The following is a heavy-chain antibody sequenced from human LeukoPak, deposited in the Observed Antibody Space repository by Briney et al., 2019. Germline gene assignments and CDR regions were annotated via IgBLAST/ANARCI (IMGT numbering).Heavy chain of an antibody. CDR3: ARLGGSSWYYFDS. V-gene: IGHV5-51*01. Sequence: GESLKISCKGSGYSFTSYWIGWVRQMPGKGLEWMGIIYPGDSDTRYSPSFQGQVTISADKSITTAYLQWSSLTASDTAMYYCARLGGSSWYYFDSWGQGTLVTVSS. D-gene: IGHD6-13*01. J-gene: IGHJ4*02. CDR1: GYSFTSYW. CDR2: IYPGDSDT.